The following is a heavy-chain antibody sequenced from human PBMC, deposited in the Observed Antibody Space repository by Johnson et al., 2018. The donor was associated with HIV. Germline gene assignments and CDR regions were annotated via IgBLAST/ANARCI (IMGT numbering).Heavy chain of an antibody. V-gene: IGHV3-20*04. J-gene: IGHJ3*02. D-gene: IGHD1-26*01. CDR3: ARTRSGSFPHSDPFDT. CDR1: GFTFDDYG. CDR2: TNWNGGST. Sequence: VQLVESGGGVVRPGGSLRLSCAASGFTFDDYGMSWVRQVPGKGLEWVSGTNWNGGSTGYADSVKGRFTISRDNAKNSLYLQMNSLTAGDTAVYYCARTRSGSFPHSDPFDTWGQGTMVTVSS.